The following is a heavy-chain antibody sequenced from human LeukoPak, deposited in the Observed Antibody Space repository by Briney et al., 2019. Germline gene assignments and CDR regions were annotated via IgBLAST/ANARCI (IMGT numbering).Heavy chain of an antibody. D-gene: IGHD2-15*01. CDR1: GFTFSSYS. Sequence: SGGSLRLSCAASGFTFSSYSMTWVRQAPGRGLEWVSSISSSSSYIYYADSVKGRFTISRDNAKNSLYLQMNSLRAEDTAVYYCARVGGRVFWGQGTLVTVSS. CDR2: ISSSSSYI. CDR3: ARVGGRVF. J-gene: IGHJ4*02. V-gene: IGHV3-21*01.